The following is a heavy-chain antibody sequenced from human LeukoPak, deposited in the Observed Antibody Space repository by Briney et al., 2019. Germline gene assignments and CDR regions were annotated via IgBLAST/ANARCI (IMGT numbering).Heavy chain of an antibody. Sequence: SETLSLTCTVSGGSIRSYYWSWIRQPPGKGLKWIGYIYYSGNTNYNPSLKSRVTLSLDTSENQFSLKLSSVSAADTAVYYCAGAMAGMSDLAYWGQGTLVTVSS. J-gene: IGHJ4*02. D-gene: IGHD6-19*01. CDR1: GGSIRSYY. CDR2: IYYSGNT. V-gene: IGHV4-59*08. CDR3: AGAMAGMSDLAY.